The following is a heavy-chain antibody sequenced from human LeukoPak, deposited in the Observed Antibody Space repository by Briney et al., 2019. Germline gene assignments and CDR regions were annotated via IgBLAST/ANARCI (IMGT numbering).Heavy chain of an antibody. CDR3: ARWGYYYYYGMDV. CDR2: IYYSGST. Sequence: SETLSLTCTVSGGSISSYYWSWIRQPPGKGLEWIGYIYYSGSTNYNPSLKSRVTISVDTSKNQFSLKLSSVTAADTAVYYCARWGYYYYYGMDVWGQGTTVTVFS. J-gene: IGHJ6*02. D-gene: IGHD3-16*01. V-gene: IGHV4-59*08. CDR1: GGSISSYY.